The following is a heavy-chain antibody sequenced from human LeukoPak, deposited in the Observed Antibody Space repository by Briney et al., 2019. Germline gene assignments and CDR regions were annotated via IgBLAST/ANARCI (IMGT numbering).Heavy chain of an antibody. V-gene: IGHV1-3*01. Sequence: GASVKVSCKASGGTFSTYGISWVRQAPGQRLEWMGWINAGNGNTKYSQKFQGRVTITRDTSASTAYMELSSLRSEDTAVYYCARGEGRIVGATGEFDYWGQGTLVTVSS. J-gene: IGHJ4*02. CDR3: ARGEGRIVGATGEFDY. CDR2: INAGNGNT. D-gene: IGHD1-26*01. CDR1: GGTFSTYG.